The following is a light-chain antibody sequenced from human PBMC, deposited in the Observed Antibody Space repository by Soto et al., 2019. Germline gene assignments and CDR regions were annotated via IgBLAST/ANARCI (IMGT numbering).Light chain of an antibody. V-gene: IGKV1-33*01. CDR1: QDISNY. CDR2: DAS. Sequence: DIQMTQSPVSLSASVGDRVTITCQASQDISNYLNWYQQKPGKAPKLLIYDASNLETGVPSRFSGSGSETDFTLTISSLQPEDLATYYCQEYDDLPFTLGGGTKVEIK. J-gene: IGKJ4*01. CDR3: QEYDDLPFT.